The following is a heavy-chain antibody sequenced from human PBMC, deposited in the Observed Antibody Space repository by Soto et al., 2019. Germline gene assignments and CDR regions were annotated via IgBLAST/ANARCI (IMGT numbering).Heavy chain of an antibody. CDR3: ARVWDSSGPNFDY. CDR1: GGSISSGGYY. V-gene: IGHV4-31*03. J-gene: IGHJ4*02. D-gene: IGHD3-22*01. Sequence: QVQLQESGPGLVKPSQTLSLTCTVSGGSISSGGYYWSWIRQHPGKGLEWIGYIYYSGSTYYNSSLKSRVTISVDPSKNQFSLKLSSVTAADTAVYYCARVWDSSGPNFDYWGQGTLVTVSS. CDR2: IYYSGST.